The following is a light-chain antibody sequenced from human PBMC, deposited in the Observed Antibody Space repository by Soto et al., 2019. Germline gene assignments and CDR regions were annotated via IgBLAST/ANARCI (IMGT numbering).Light chain of an antibody. CDR3: SSYTSSSIRV. J-gene: IGLJ1*01. CDR2: EVS. Sequence: QSALTHPASVSGSPGQSITLFCTRNSSDVGAYDYVSWYQQHPDKAPKLMIYEVSNRPSGVSNRFAGSKSVNTATLTISVLQADDEADYYCSSYTSSSIRVFGTGTKLTVL. CDR1: SSDVGAYDY. V-gene: IGLV2-14*03.